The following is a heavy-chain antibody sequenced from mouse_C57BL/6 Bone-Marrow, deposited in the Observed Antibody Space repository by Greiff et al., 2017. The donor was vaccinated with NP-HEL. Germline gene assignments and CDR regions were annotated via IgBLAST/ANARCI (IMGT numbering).Heavy chain of an antibody. Sequence: EVNLVESGGGLVKPGGSLKLSCAASGFTFSSYAMSWVRQTPEKRLEWVATISDGGSYTYYPDNVKGRFTISRDNAKNNLYLQMSHLKSEDTAMYYCAITTVVATDYAMDYWGQGTSVTVSS. V-gene: IGHV5-4*03. CDR1: GFTFSSYA. CDR3: AITTVVATDYAMDY. J-gene: IGHJ4*01. CDR2: ISDGGSYT. D-gene: IGHD1-1*01.